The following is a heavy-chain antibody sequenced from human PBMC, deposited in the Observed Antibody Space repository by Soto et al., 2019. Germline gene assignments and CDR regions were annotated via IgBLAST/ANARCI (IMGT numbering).Heavy chain of an antibody. Sequence: GGSLRLSCAASGFPFDDYAMYWVRQTPGKGLEWVSGINWNGISTNYADSVKGRFTISRDNARNSLYLQVNSLRVEDTALYYCARDQGSGFLFFDYWGQGTLVTVSS. D-gene: IGHD3-10*01. CDR1: GFPFDDYA. V-gene: IGHV3-20*04. J-gene: IGHJ4*02. CDR2: INWNGIST. CDR3: ARDQGSGFLFFDY.